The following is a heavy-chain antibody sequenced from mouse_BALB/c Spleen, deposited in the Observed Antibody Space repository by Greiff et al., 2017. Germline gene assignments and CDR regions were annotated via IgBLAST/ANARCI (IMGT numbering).Heavy chain of an antibody. CDR1: GYTFTSYW. V-gene: IGHV1-69*02. CDR3: TREGITTVFDY. J-gene: IGHJ2*01. CDR2: IYPSDSYT. Sequence: QVQLKQPGAELVRPGASVKLSCKASGYTFTSYWINWVKQRPGQGLEWIGNIYPSDSYTNYNQKFKDKATLTVDKSSSTAYMQLSSPTSEDSAVYYCTREGITTVFDYWGQGTTLTVSS. D-gene: IGHD1-1*01.